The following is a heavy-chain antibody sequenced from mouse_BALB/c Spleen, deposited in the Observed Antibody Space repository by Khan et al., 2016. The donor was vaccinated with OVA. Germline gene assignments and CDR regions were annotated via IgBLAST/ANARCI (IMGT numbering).Heavy chain of an antibody. J-gene: IGHJ4*01. V-gene: IGHV1-76*01. D-gene: IGHD1-1*01. Sequence: QVQLKESGAELVRPGASVKLSCKTSGYIFTNYWIHWVKQRSGQGLEWIARIYPGTGSTYSNEKFKGTATLTADKSSSTAYMQLSSLKSEDSADSLGASGATTSHAMDSWGQGTSGTVSS. CDR3: ASGATTSHAMDS. CDR1: GYIFTNYW. CDR2: IYPGTGST.